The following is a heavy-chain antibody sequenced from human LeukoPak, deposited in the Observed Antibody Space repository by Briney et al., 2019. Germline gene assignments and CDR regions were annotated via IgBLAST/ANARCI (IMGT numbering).Heavy chain of an antibody. CDR2: ISSSGSTI. Sequence: GGSLRLSCAASGFTFSSYEMNWVRQAPGKGLEWVSYISSSGSTIYYADSVKGRFTISRDNAKSSLYLQMNSLRAEDTAVYYCARATSYGSGSYYNDWGQGTLVTVSS. V-gene: IGHV3-48*03. D-gene: IGHD3-10*01. J-gene: IGHJ4*02. CDR1: GFTFSSYE. CDR3: ARATSYGSGSYYND.